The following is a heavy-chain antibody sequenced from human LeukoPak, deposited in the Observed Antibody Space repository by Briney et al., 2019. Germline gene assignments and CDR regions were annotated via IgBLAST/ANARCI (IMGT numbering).Heavy chain of an antibody. J-gene: IGHJ5*02. V-gene: IGHV3-33*08. CDR3: ARDLGLRYGSGAYRFDP. D-gene: IGHD3-10*01. CDR2: IWYDGSHQ. Sequence: GRSLTLSCAAYGFSFSTYGMHWVRQAPGKRLESVAVIWYDGSHQYYADSVKGRFTISRDMSNNTLYLQMNNLRVDDTALYYCARDLGLRYGSGAYRFDPWGQGTEVIVSS. CDR1: GFSFSTYG.